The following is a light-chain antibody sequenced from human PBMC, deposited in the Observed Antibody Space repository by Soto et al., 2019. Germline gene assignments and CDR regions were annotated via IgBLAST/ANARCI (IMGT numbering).Light chain of an antibody. Sequence: DIVLTQSPGTLSLSPGEGATLSCRASQRVRANYVAWYQQKPGQAPRVLIYDASSGATGIPDRFSGSGSGTDFTLDISRLEPEDFAVYYCLQYGTPPYTFGQGTKVEIK. CDR2: DAS. CDR1: QRVRANY. J-gene: IGKJ2*01. V-gene: IGKV3-20*01. CDR3: LQYGTPPYT.